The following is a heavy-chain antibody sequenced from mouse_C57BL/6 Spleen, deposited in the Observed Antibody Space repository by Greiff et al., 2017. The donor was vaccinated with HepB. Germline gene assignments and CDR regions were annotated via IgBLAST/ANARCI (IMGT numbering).Heavy chain of an antibody. Sequence: QVQLQQPGAELVRPGTSVKLSCKASGYTFTSCWMHWVKQRPGQGLEWIGVIDPSDSYTNYNQKFKGKATLTVDTSSSTAYMQLSSLTSEDSAVYYCARFNDYDDEVFAYWGQGTLVTVSA. J-gene: IGHJ3*01. D-gene: IGHD2-4*01. V-gene: IGHV1-59*01. CDR1: GYTFTSCW. CDR3: ARFNDYDDEVFAY. CDR2: IDPSDSYT.